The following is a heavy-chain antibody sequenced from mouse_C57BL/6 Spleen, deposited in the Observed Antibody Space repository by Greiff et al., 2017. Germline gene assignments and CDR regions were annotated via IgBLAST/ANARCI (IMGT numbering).Heavy chain of an antibody. V-gene: IGHV2-5*01. CDR3: AKKGLYAMDY. Sequence: QVQLKQSGPGLVQPSQSLSITCTVSGFSLNSYGVHWVRQSPGKGLEWLGVIWRGGSTDYNAAFMSRLGITKDNSKSQVFFKMNSLQADDTAIYYCAKKGLYAMDYWGQGTSVTVSS. CDR1: GFSLNSYG. CDR2: IWRGGST. J-gene: IGHJ4*01.